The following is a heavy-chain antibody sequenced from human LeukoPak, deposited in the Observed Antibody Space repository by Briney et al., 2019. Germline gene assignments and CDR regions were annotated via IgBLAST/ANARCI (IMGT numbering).Heavy chain of an antibody. CDR2: IIPIFGTA. D-gene: IGHD5-12*01. Sequence: ASVKVSCKASGGTFSSYAISWVRQAPGQGLEWMGGIIPIFGTANYAQKFQGRVTITADESTSTAYMELRSLRSDDTAVYYCARGLGGYGGGYWGQGTLATVSS. CDR3: ARGLGGYGGGY. V-gene: IGHV1-69*13. J-gene: IGHJ4*02. CDR1: GGTFSSYA.